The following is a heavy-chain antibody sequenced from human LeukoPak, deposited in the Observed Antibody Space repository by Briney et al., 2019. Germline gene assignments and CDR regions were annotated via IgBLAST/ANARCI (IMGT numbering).Heavy chain of an antibody. CDR1: GFTFSSYA. CDR3: ARVTAWAERLVRLADAFDI. J-gene: IGHJ3*02. D-gene: IGHD6-13*01. V-gene: IGHV3-30-3*01. CDR2: ISYDGSNK. Sequence: PGGSLGLSCAASGFTFSSYAMHWVRQAPGKGLEWVAVISYDGSNKYYADSVKGRFTISRDNSKNTLYLQMNSLRAEDTAVYYCARVTAWAERLVRLADAFDIWGQGTMVTVSS.